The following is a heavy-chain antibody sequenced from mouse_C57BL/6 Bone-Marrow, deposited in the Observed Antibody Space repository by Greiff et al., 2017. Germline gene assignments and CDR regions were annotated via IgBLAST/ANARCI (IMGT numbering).Heavy chain of an antibody. V-gene: IGHV5-16*01. J-gene: IGHJ4*01. CDR1: GFTFSDYY. Sequence: EVQLVESEGGLVQPGSSMKLSCTASGFTFSDYYMAWVRQVPEKGLEWVANINYDGSSTYYLDSLKSRFIISRDNAKKILYLQMSSLKSEDTATYYCARDRGFYYAMDYWGQGTSVTVSS. CDR3: ARDRGFYYAMDY. D-gene: IGHD3-1*01. CDR2: INYDGSST.